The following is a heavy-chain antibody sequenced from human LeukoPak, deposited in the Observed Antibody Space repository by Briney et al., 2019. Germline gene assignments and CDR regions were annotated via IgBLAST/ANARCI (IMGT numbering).Heavy chain of an antibody. CDR2: IYYSGST. CDR3: ARDHYYGSGSFGNWFDP. Sequence: SETLSLTCTVSGGSISSYYWSWIRQPPGKGLEWIGYIYYSGSTNYNPSLKSRVTISVDTSKNQFSLKLSSVTAADTAVYYCARDHYYGSGSFGNWFDPWGQGTLVTVSS. D-gene: IGHD3-10*01. V-gene: IGHV4-59*01. CDR1: GGSISSYY. J-gene: IGHJ5*02.